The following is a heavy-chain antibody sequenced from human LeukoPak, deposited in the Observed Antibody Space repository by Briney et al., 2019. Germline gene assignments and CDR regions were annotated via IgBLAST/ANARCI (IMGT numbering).Heavy chain of an antibody. D-gene: IGHD6-6*01. CDR2: IYYSGST. Sequence: PSETLSLTCTVSGGSISSSSYYWGWIRQPPGKGLEWIGSIYYSGSTYYNPSLKSRVTISVDTSKNQFSLKLSSVTAADTAVYYCARVASSSFFFAFDIWGQGTMVTVSS. CDR3: ARVASSSFFFAFDI. J-gene: IGHJ3*02. V-gene: IGHV4-39*07. CDR1: GGSISSSSYY.